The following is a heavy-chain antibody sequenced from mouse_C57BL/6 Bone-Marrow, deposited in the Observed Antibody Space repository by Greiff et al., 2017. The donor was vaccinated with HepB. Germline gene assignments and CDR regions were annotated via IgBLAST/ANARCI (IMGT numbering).Heavy chain of an antibody. CDR3: ARALTVVGYFDY. J-gene: IGHJ2*01. D-gene: IGHD1-1*01. CDR2: ISDGGSYT. V-gene: IGHV5-4*03. CDR1: GFTFSSYA. Sequence: EVKLVESGGGLVKPGGSLKLSCAASGFTFSSYAMSWVRQTPEKRLEWVATISDGGSYTYYPDNVKGRVTISRDNAKNNLYLQMSHLKSEDTAMYYCARALTVVGYFDYWGQGTTLTVSS.